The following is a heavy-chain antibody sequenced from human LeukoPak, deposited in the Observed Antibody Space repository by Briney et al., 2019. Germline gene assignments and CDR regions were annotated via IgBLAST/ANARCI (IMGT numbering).Heavy chain of an antibody. CDR2: ISYDGSNK. CDR1: GFTFSSYG. V-gene: IGHV3-30*03. Sequence: GRSLRLSCAASGFTFSSYGMHWVRQAPGKGLEWVAVISYDGSNKYYADSVKGRFTISRDNSKNTLYLQMNSLRAEDTAVYYCARDVATVTTEGDYWGQGTLVTVSS. J-gene: IGHJ4*02. D-gene: IGHD4-17*01. CDR3: ARDVATVTTEGDY.